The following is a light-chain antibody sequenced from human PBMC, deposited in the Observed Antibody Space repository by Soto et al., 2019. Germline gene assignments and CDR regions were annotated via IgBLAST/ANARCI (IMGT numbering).Light chain of an antibody. V-gene: IGLV2-8*01. CDR2: EVS. CDR1: SSDVGGYKY. CDR3: SSFAGFNAHVV. Sequence: QSALTQPPSASGSPGQSVTMSCTGTSSDVGGYKYVSWYQQHPGKVPKLMIYEVSKRPSGVPDRFSGSKSGNTASLTVSGLQAEDEADYYCSSFAGFNAHVVFGGGTKLTVL. J-gene: IGLJ2*01.